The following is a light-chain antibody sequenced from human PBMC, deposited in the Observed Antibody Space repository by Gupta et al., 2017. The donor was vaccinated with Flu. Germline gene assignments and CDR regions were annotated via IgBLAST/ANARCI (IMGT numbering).Light chain of an antibody. J-gene: IGKJ2*03. V-gene: IGKV1-39*01. Sequence: DIQFTQSPSSLSASVGDRVTVTCRSSQSINIYLNWYQEKPGKVPTLLIYGATNLQNGVPSRVSGSGSETYFTLTISGLQREDFATYYCQQSFSLLYSFGQGTRLEI. CDR1: QSINIY. CDR2: GAT. CDR3: QQSFSLLYS.